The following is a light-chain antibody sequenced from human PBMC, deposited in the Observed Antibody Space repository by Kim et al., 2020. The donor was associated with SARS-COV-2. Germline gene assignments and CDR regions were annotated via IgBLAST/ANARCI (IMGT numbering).Light chain of an antibody. V-gene: IGKV3-15*01. J-gene: IGKJ4*01. CDR3: QQYNDWPLLT. CDR1: QSVKNN. Sequence: IVMTQSPATLSVSPGERVTLSCRASQSVKNNLAWYQQRPGQAPRLLIYSASTRATDVSARFSGSGSGTEFTLTIRSLQSEDLAVYYCQQYNDWPLLTFGGGTKLEIK. CDR2: SAS.